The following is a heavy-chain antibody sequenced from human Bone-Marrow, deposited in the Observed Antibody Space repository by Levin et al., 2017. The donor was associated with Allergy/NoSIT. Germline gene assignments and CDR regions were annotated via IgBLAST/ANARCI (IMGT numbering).Heavy chain of an antibody. J-gene: IGHJ4*02. V-gene: IGHV3-21*01. Sequence: LSLTCAASGFTFSSYSMNWVRQAPGKGLEWVSSISSSSSYIYYADSVKGRFTISRDNAKNSLYLQMNSLRAEDTAVYYCARGVGIVATTGDYWGQGTLVTVSS. CDR1: GFTFSSYS. CDR2: ISSSSSYI. D-gene: IGHD5-12*01. CDR3: ARGVGIVATTGDY.